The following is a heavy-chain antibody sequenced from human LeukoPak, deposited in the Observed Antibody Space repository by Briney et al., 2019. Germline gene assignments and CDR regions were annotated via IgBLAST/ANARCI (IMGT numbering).Heavy chain of an antibody. V-gene: IGHV4-61*02. CDR3: ARANSPNWFDP. CDR2: VHTSGST. D-gene: IGHD2/OR15-2a*01. CDR1: GGSITSDAYY. Sequence: SETLSLTCTVSGGSITSDAYYWSRIRQPAGKGLEWIGRVHTSGSTNYNPSLKSRVTISLDTSKNQFSLRMSSVTAADTAVYYCARANSPNWFDPWGQGTLVTVSS. J-gene: IGHJ5*02.